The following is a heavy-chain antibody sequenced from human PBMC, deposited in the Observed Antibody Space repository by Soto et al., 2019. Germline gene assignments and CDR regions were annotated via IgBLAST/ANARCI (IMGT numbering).Heavy chain of an antibody. CDR2: IYYSGST. Sequence: QVQLQESGPGLVKPSQTLSLTCTVSGGSISSGGYYWSWIRQHPGKGLEWIGYIYYSGSTYYNPSLKRRVTISVDPSKNQFSLKLSSVTAADTAVYYCAMTFGDKYPNWFDPWGQGTLVTVSS. CDR1: GGSISSGGYY. J-gene: IGHJ5*02. CDR3: AMTFGDKYPNWFDP. D-gene: IGHD3-10*01. V-gene: IGHV4-31*03.